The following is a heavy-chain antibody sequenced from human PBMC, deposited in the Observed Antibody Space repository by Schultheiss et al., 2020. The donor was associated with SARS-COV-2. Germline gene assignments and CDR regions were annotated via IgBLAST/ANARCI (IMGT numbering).Heavy chain of an antibody. CDR1: GGSFSGYY. CDR2: INHSGST. D-gene: IGHD3-10*01. J-gene: IGHJ4*02. V-gene: IGHV4-34*01. Sequence: GSLRLSCAVYGGSFSGYYWSWIRQPPGKGLEWIGEINHSGSTNYNPSLKSRVTISVDTSKNQFSLKLSSVTAADTAVYYCARGRFVLYWGQGTLVTVSS. CDR3: ARGRFVLY.